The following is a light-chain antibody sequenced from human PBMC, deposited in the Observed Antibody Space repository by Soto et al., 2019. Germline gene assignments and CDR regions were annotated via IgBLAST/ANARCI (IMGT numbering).Light chain of an antibody. CDR1: QSVGGN. CDR3: QQYNKWPPLMCT. J-gene: IGKJ2*02. V-gene: IGKV3-15*01. CDR2: RAS. Sequence: EIVMTQSPATLSVSPGERATLSCRASQSVGGNLAWYQQKPGQAPRLLIYRASTRATDIPARFSGSGSGTEFTLTISSLQSEDFAVYYCQQYNKWPPLMCTFGQGTRLEI.